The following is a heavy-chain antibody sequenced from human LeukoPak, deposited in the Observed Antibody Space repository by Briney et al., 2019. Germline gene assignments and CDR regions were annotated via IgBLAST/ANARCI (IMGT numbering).Heavy chain of an antibody. CDR1: GGSISSYY. D-gene: IGHD3-3*01. J-gene: IGHJ4*02. CDR3: ARHFWSGIDY. CDR2: IYYSGST. V-gene: IGHV4-59*01. Sequence: SETLSLTCTVSGGSISSYYWSWIRQPPGKGLEWIGYIYYSGSTNYNPSLKRRVTISVDTSKNQFSLKLSSVPAADTAVYYCARHFWSGIDYWGQGTLVTVSS.